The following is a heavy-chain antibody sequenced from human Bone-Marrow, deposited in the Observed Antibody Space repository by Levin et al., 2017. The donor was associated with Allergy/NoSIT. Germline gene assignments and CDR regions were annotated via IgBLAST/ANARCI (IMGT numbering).Heavy chain of an antibody. CDR1: GYSFTSYW. CDR2: IYPGDSDT. V-gene: IGHV5-51*01. CDR3: ASSKLPTYYYYGMDV. Sequence: GESLKISCKGSGYSFTSYWIGWVRQMPGKGLEWMGIIYPGDSDTRYSPSFQGQVTISADKSISTAYLQWSSLKASDTAMYYCASSKLPTYYYYGMDVWGQGTTVTVSS. J-gene: IGHJ6*02. D-gene: IGHD4-11*01.